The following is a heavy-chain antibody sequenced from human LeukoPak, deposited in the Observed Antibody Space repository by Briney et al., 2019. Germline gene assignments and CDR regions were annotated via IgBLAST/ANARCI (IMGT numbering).Heavy chain of an antibody. CDR1: GFTFSNYA. V-gene: IGHV3-23*01. Sequence: GGSLRLSCAASGFTFSNYAMSWVRQAPGKGLEWVSSISGSAYSTYYADSVKGRFTISRDNSKNTLYLQMNSLRAEDTAVYYCAKGEGYCSGGNCYYYYYMDVWGKGTTATVSS. D-gene: IGHD2-15*01. J-gene: IGHJ6*03. CDR2: ISGSAYST. CDR3: AKGEGYCSGGNCYYYYYMDV.